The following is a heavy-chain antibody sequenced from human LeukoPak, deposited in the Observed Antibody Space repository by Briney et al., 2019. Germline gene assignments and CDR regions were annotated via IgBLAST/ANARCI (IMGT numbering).Heavy chain of an antibody. CDR2: IPYDGSTQ. Sequence: PGGSLRLSCAASGFTFSHCGMHGVRQAPGKGLEGVAFIPYDGSTQYYADPVKGRFTISRDNSKNTLYLEMNSLRGDDTAVYYCAKGPSGIGDYWGQGTLVTVSS. J-gene: IGHJ4*02. CDR1: GFTFSHCG. CDR3: AKGPSGIGDY. V-gene: IGHV3-30*02. D-gene: IGHD6-13*01.